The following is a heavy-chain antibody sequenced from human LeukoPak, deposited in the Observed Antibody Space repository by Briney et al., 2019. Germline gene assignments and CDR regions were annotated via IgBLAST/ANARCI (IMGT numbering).Heavy chain of an antibody. J-gene: IGHJ5*02. Sequence: GGSLRLSCAASGFAFNTYAMHWVRQAPGQGLEWVALIWHDGSHKFYSNSVRGQFTISRDNSKNTVSLQMNNLRPEDTAVYYCAREVFGSGSYPDLWGQGTLVTVSS. CDR3: AREVFGSGSYPDL. V-gene: IGHV3-33*01. CDR2: IWHDGSHK. CDR1: GFAFNTYA. D-gene: IGHD3-10*01.